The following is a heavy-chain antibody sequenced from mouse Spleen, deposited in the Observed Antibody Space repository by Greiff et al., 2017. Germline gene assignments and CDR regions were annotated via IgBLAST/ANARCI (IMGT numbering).Heavy chain of an antibody. Sequence: VQLQQSGPELVKPGASVKISCKATGYSFTDYNMNWVKQSNGKSLEWIGVINPNYGTTSYNQKFKGKATLTVEQSSSTAYMQLNSLTSEDSAVYCCAREGGYSYAMDYWGQGTSVTVSS. D-gene: IGHD2-3*01. CDR1: GYSFTDYN. V-gene: IGHV1-39*01. J-gene: IGHJ4*01. CDR2: INPNYGTT. CDR3: AREGGYSYAMDY.